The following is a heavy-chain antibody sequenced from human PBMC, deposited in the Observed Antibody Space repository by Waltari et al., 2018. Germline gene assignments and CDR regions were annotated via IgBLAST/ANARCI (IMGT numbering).Heavy chain of an antibody. Sequence: QVQLQESGPGLVKPSETLSLTCAVSGYSISSGYYWGWIRQPPGKGLEWIGSSYHSGGTNYNPAVKGRVTISVDTAKNKFSLKLSTVTAADTAVYYCARGGDRGKGYYYYYMDVWGKGTTVTVSS. V-gene: IGHV4-38-2*01. CDR3: ARGGDRGKGYYYYYMDV. CDR2: SYHSGGT. D-gene: IGHD3-10*01. J-gene: IGHJ6*03. CDR1: GYSISSGYY.